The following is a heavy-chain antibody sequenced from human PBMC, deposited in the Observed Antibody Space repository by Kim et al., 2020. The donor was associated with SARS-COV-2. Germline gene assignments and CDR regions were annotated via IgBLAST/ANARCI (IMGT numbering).Heavy chain of an antibody. CDR1: GGSISSGGYY. Sequence: SETLSLTCTVSGGSISSGGYYWSWIRQHPGKGLEWIGYIYYSGSTYYNPSLKSRVTISVDTSMNQFSLKLGSVTAADTAVYYCARGGTGYDSLYFDYWGQGTLVTISS. J-gene: IGHJ4*02. D-gene: IGHD5-12*01. CDR3: ARGGTGYDSLYFDY. CDR2: IYYSGST. V-gene: IGHV4-31*03.